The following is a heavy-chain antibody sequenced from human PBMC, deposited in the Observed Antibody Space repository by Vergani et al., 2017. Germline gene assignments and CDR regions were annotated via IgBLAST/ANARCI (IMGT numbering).Heavy chain of an antibody. J-gene: IGHJ6*02. CDR1: GFTFSSYA. D-gene: IGHD3-3*01. CDR3: AKDPRIGGITIFGVVIGGMDV. CDR2: ISSNGGST. V-gene: IGHV3-64*01. Sequence: EVQLVETGGGLIQPGGSLRLSCAASGFTFSSYAMSWVRQAPGKGLEYVSVISSNGGSTYYANSVKGRFTISRDNSKNTLYLQMNSLRAEDTAVYYCAKDPRIGGITIFGVVIGGMDVWGQGTTVTVSS.